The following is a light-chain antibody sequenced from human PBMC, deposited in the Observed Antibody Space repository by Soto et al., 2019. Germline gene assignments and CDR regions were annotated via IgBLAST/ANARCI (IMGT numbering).Light chain of an antibody. CDR3: QQYDSYSYT. CDR2: DAS. CDR1: QSVGSW. J-gene: IGKJ2*01. Sequence: DIQMTQSPSTLSASVGDRVTITCRASQSVGSWLAWYQQKPGKAPKLLIYDASSLESGVPSRFSGSGSGTEFTLTISSLQPDDFSTYYCQQYDSYSYTFGQGTKLEIK. V-gene: IGKV1-5*01.